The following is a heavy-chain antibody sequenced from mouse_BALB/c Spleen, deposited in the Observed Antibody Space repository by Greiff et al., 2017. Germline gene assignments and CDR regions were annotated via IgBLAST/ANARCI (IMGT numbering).Heavy chain of an antibody. V-gene: IGHV1S135*01. CDR3: ARVWYHWYFDV. Sequence: VHVKQSGPELVKPGASVKVSCKASGYAFTSYNMYWVKQSHGKSLEWIGYIDPYNGGTSYNQKFKGKATLTVDKSSSTAYMHLNSLTSEDSAVYYCARVWYHWYFDVWGAGTTVTVSS. CDR1: GYAFTSYN. D-gene: IGHD2-10*02. CDR2: IDPYNGGT. J-gene: IGHJ1*01.